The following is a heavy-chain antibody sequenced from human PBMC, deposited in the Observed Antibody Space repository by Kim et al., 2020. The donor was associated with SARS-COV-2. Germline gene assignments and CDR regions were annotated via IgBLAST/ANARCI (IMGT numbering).Heavy chain of an antibody. V-gene: IGHV3-7*01. CDR1: GFTFSGYW. CDR3: ARNSERSSSWPDVFDC. D-gene: IGHD1-26*01. CDR2: IKQDGSDK. J-gene: IGHJ4*02. Sequence: GGSLRLSCTASGFTFSGYWMSWVRQAPVKGLEWVANIKQDGSDKYYVDSVKGRFTISRDNAKNSVYLQMNSLRGEDTAVYYCARNSERSSSWPDVFDCWGQGSLVTVSS.